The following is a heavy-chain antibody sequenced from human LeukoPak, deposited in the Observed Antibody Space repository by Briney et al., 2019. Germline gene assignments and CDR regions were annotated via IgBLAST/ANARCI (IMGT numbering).Heavy chain of an antibody. V-gene: IGHV3-23*01. CDR3: ASWGYSGYDSH. Sequence: GGSLRLSCAASGFTFSSYSMNWVRQAPGKGLEWVSAISGSGGSTYYADSVKGRFTISRDNSKNTLYLQMNSLRAEDTAVYYCASWGYSGYDSHWGQGTLVTVSS. CDR1: GFTFSSYS. D-gene: IGHD5-12*01. CDR2: ISGSGGST. J-gene: IGHJ4*02.